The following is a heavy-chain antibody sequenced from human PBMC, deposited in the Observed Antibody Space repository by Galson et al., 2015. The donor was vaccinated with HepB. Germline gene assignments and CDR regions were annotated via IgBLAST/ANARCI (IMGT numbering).Heavy chain of an antibody. CDR1: GYGFTSYW. J-gene: IGHJ6*02. V-gene: IGHV5-51*01. CDR3: ARHVGGYYDVYYYYGMDV. CDR2: IYPGDSDT. Sequence: QSGAEVKKPGESLKISCKGSGYGFTSYWIGWVRQMPGKGLEWMGIIYPGDSDTRYSPSFQGQVTISADKSISTAYLQWSSLKASDTAMYYCARHVGGYYDVYYYYGMDVWGQGTTGTVSS. D-gene: IGHD3-22*01.